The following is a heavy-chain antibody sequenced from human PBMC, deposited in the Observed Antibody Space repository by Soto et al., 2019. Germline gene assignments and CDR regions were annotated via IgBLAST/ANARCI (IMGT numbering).Heavy chain of an antibody. Sequence: SETLSLTCTVSGGSISSGDYYWSWIRQPPGKGLEWIGYIYYSGSTYYNPSLKSRVTISLDTSKNQFSLKLSSVTAADTAVYYCARPSIMITFGGVIVRDYYGMDVWGQGTTVTVS. CDR2: IYYSGST. CDR1: GGSISSGDYY. V-gene: IGHV4-30-4*01. CDR3: ARPSIMITFGGVIVRDYYGMDV. D-gene: IGHD3-16*02. J-gene: IGHJ6*02.